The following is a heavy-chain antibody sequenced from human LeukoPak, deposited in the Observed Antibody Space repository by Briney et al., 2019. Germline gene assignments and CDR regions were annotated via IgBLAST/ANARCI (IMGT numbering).Heavy chain of an antibody. D-gene: IGHD3-3*01. Sequence: GGSLRLSCAASGFTFSSYAMSWVRQAPGKGLEWVSGISGSGGSTSYADSVKGRFTISRDNSKNTLDLQMNSLRAEDTAVYYCAKFADFWGGLFDYWGQGTLVTVSS. CDR1: GFTFSSYA. J-gene: IGHJ4*02. CDR2: ISGSGGST. V-gene: IGHV3-23*01. CDR3: AKFADFWGGLFDY.